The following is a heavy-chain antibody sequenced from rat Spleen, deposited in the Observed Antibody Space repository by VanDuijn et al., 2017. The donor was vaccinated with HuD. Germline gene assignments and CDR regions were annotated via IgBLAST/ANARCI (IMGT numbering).Heavy chain of an antibody. V-gene: IGHV5-7*01. CDR2: ITYDGFST. Sequence: EVQLVESGGGLVQPGRSMKLSCAASGFTFSNYDMAWVRQAPRRGLDWVASITYDGFSTHYRDSVKGRFTISRDNAKSTLYLQMDSLRSDDTATYYCARDRILRSTGFDYWGQGVMVTVSS. J-gene: IGHJ2*01. D-gene: IGHD1-6*01. CDR1: GFTFSNYD. CDR3: ARDRILRSTGFDY.